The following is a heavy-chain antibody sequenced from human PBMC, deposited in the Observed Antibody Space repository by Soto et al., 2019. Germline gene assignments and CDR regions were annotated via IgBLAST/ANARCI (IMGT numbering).Heavy chain of an antibody. Sequence: QVQLVESGGGVVQPGRSLRLSCAASGFTFSNYGIHWVRQAPGKGLEWVTVISYDGSNKYYADSVKGRFTISRDNSKNTLYLQMNSLRAEDTAVYYCAKAVGYCSSTSCRDYYFYYGMDVWGQGTTVTVSS. J-gene: IGHJ6*02. CDR3: AKAVGYCSSTSCRDYYFYYGMDV. D-gene: IGHD2-2*01. V-gene: IGHV3-30*18. CDR2: ISYDGSNK. CDR1: GFTFSNYG.